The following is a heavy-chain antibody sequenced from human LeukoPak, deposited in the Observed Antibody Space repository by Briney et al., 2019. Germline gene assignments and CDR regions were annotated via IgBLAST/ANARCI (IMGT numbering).Heavy chain of an antibody. D-gene: IGHD3-10*01. Sequence: GGSLRLSCAASGFTFSSYAMHWVRQAPGKGLEYVSAISSNGGSTYYANSVKGRFTISRDNSKNTLYLQMGSLRAEDMAVYYCARSELRITMVRGVITYYYYYMDVWGKGTTVTISS. J-gene: IGHJ6*03. CDR2: ISSNGGST. V-gene: IGHV3-64*01. CDR3: ARSELRITMVRGVITYYYYYMDV. CDR1: GFTFSSYA.